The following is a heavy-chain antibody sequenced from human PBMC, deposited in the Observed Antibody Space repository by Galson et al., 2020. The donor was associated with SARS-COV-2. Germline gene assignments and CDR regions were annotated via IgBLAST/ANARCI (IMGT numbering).Heavy chain of an antibody. D-gene: IGHD3-22*01. V-gene: IGHV4-31*03. Sequence: SETLSLTCTVSGGSISSGGYYWSWIRQHPGKGLEWIGYIYYSGSTYYNPSLKSRVTISVDTSKNQFSLKLSSVTAADTAVYYCARGGVTYYYDSSGYAPFPVGVGMDVWGQGTTVTV. CDR2: IYYSGST. J-gene: IGHJ6*02. CDR3: ARGGVTYYYDSSGYAPFPVGVGMDV. CDR1: GGSISSGGYY.